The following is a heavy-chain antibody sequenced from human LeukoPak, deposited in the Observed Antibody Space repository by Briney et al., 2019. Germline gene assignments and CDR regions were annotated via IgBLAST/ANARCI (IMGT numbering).Heavy chain of an antibody. CDR3: ARASMRMATAGLVDY. J-gene: IGHJ4*02. CDR2: ISSSSSYK. Sequence: SGGSLRLSCEASGFIFSDYYMSWIRQAPGKGLEWVSYISSSSSYKNYADSAKGRFTISRDDPKNSLYLQMNSLRAEDTAVYYCARASMRMATAGLVDYWGQGTLVIVSS. D-gene: IGHD5-24*01. CDR1: GFIFSDYY. V-gene: IGHV3-11*05.